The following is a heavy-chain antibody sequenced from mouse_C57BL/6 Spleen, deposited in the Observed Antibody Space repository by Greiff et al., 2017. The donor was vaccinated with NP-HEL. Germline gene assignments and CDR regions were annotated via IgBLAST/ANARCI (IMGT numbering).Heavy chain of an antibody. V-gene: IGHV1-82*01. D-gene: IGHD3-2*02. J-gene: IGHJ2*01. Sequence: QVQLQQSGPELVKPGASVKISCKASGYAFSSSWMNWVKQRPGKGLEWIGRIYPGDGDTNYNGKFKGKATLTADKSSSTAYMQLSSLTSEDSAVYFCARGGSSGPLFDYWGQGTTLTVSS. CDR2: IYPGDGDT. CDR3: ARGGSSGPLFDY. CDR1: GYAFSSSW.